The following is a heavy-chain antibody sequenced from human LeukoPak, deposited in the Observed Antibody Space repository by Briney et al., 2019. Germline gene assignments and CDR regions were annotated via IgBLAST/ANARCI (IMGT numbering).Heavy chain of an antibody. V-gene: IGHV1-2*02. CDR1: GYTFTGYY. CDR3: ARIRAYNWNYGWFDP. D-gene: IGHD1-7*01. CDR2: INPNSGGT. Sequence: GASVKVSCKASGYTFTGYYMHWVRQAPGQGLEWMGWINPNSGGTNYAQKFQGRVTMTRDTSISTAYMELSRLRSDDTAVYYCARIRAYNWNYGWFDPWGQGTLVTVSS. J-gene: IGHJ5*02.